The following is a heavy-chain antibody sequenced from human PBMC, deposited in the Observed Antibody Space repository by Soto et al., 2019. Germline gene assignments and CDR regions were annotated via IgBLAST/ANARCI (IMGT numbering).Heavy chain of an antibody. J-gene: IGHJ6*02. CDR1: GFTFSSYA. CDR3: ARDLSDYSNYLHYCGMDV. Sequence: QVQLVESGGGVVQPGRSLRLSCAASGFTFSSYAMHWVRQAPGKGLEWVAVISYDGSNKYYADSVKGRFTISRDNSKNTLYQQMNSLRAEDTAVYYCARDLSDYSNYLHYCGMDVWGQGTTVTVSS. D-gene: IGHD4-4*01. V-gene: IGHV3-30-3*01. CDR2: ISYDGSNK.